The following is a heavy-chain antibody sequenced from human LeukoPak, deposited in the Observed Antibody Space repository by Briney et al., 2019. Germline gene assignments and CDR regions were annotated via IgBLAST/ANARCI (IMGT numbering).Heavy chain of an antibody. J-gene: IGHJ6*03. CDR2: IRYNGNNQ. CDR1: GFTFSSYA. D-gene: IGHD3-10*01. V-gene: IGHV3-30*02. Sequence: SGRSLRLSCAASGFTFSSYAMHWVRQAPGKGLEWVAFIRYNGNNQYYADSVKGRFTISRDNSKNTLYLQMNSLKGDDTAVYYCAKDSAFYYIDVWGKGTTVIISS. CDR3: AKDSAFYYIDV.